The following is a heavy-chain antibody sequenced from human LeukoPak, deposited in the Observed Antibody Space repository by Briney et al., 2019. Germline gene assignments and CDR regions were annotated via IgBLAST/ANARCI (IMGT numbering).Heavy chain of an antibody. CDR2: IYTSGNT. J-gene: IGHJ6*03. D-gene: IGHD2-2*03. CDR3: ARGGYCSGSSCYPYNMDV. Sequence: SGPTLVNPSETLSLTCSVSGASISTYYWNWIRQSAGKGLEWIGRIYTSGNTNYNPSLKSRVTMSADTSKNQLSLKLSSVTAADTAVYYCARGGYCSGSSCYPYNMDVWGKGTMVTVSS. CDR1: GASISTYY. V-gene: IGHV4-4*07.